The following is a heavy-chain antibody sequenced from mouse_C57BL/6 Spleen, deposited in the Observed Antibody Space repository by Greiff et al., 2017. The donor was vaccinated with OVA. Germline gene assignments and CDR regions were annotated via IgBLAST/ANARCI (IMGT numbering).Heavy chain of an antibody. Sequence: QVQLQQPGAELVKPGASVKLSCKASGYTFTSYWMHWVKQRPGQGLEWIGMIHPNSGSTNYNEKFKSKATLTVDKSSSTAYMQRKSLTSEDSAVYYCAREGDGYPLFDYWGQGTTLTVSS. V-gene: IGHV1-64*01. J-gene: IGHJ2*01. CDR2: IHPNSGST. D-gene: IGHD2-3*01. CDR3: AREGDGYPLFDY. CDR1: GYTFTSYW.